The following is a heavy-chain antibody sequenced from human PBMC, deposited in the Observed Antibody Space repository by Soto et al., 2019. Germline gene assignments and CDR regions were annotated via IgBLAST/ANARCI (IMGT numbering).Heavy chain of an antibody. CDR2: ISSSSSYI. Sequence: PGGSLSLSCAASGFTFSSYSMNWVRQAPGKGLEWVSSISSSSSYIYYAYSVNGRCTFSSDNAKNSLYLQMNSPRAGDTAGYYCARVEVAGTFVPVGFDYWGQGTLVTVSS. CDR1: GFTFSSYS. CDR3: ARVEVAGTFVPVGFDY. J-gene: IGHJ4*02. V-gene: IGHV3-21*01. D-gene: IGHD6-19*01.